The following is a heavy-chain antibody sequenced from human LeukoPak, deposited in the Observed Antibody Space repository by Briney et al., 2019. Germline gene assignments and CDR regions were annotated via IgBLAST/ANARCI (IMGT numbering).Heavy chain of an antibody. D-gene: IGHD2-2*01. Sequence: SVKVSCKASGGTFSSYTISWVPQAPGQGLEWMGRIIPILGIANYAQKFQGRVTITADKSTSTAYMELSRLRSEDTAVYYYARDGSGYIVVVPAATWGQGTLVTVSS. J-gene: IGHJ4*02. V-gene: IGHV1-69*04. CDR2: IIPILGIA. CDR3: ARDGSGYIVVVPAAT. CDR1: GGTFSSYT.